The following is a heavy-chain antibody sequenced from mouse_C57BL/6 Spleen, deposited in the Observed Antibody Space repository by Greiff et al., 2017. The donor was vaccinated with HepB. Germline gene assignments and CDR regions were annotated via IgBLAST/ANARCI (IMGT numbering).Heavy chain of an antibody. D-gene: IGHD1-1*01. CDR2: IDPSDSYT. CDR1: GYTFTSYW. CDR3: ARKFYYYGSSDWYFDV. J-gene: IGHJ1*03. V-gene: IGHV1-69*01. Sequence: QVQLQQPEAELVMPGASVKLSCKASGYTFTSYWMHWVKQRPGQGLEWIGEIDPSDSYTNYNQKFKGKSTLTVDKSSSTAYMQLSSLTSEDSAVYYCARKFYYYGSSDWYFDVWGTGTTVTVSS.